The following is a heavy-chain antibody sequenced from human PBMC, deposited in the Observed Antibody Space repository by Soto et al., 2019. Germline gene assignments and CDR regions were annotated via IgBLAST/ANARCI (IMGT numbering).Heavy chain of an antibody. V-gene: IGHV1-8*01. D-gene: IGHD4-17*01. Sequence: QVQLVQSGAEVKKPGASVKVSCKASGYTFTSYDINWVLQATGQGLEWMGWMNPNSGNTGYAQKFQGRVTMTRHNSKITAYMELSRLRSEDTAVSYCASTVALNYWGQGTLVTVSS. CDR1: GYTFTSYD. CDR3: ASTVALNY. J-gene: IGHJ4*02. CDR2: MNPNSGNT.